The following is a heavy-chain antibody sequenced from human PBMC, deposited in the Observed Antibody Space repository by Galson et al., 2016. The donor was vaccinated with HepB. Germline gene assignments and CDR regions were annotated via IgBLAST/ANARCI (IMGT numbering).Heavy chain of an antibody. CDR1: GGTFSSCT. J-gene: IGHJ6*02. Sequence: SVKVSCKASGGTFSSCTISWVRQAPGQGLEWMGGIIPIFDTPNYAQKFQGRVTLTADESTSTAYMALSSLRSEDTAIYYCARDSVDTAMVRPDYYDGMDVWGQGTTVTVSS. CDR2: IIPIFDTP. V-gene: IGHV1-69*13. D-gene: IGHD5-18*01. CDR3: ARDSVDTAMVRPDYYDGMDV.